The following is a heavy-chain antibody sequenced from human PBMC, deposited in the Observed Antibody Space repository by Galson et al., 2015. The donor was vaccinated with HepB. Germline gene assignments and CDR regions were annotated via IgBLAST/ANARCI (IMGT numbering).Heavy chain of an antibody. CDR2: ISYDGSNK. Sequence: SLRLSCAASGFTFSSYGMRWVRQAPGKGLEWVAVISYDGSNKYYADSVKGRFTISRDNSKNTLYLQMNSLKAEDTAVYYCAKKISAAAGKDDYWGQGTLVTVSS. CDR1: GFTFSSYG. J-gene: IGHJ4*02. V-gene: IGHV3-30*18. CDR3: AKKISAAAGKDDY. D-gene: IGHD6-13*01.